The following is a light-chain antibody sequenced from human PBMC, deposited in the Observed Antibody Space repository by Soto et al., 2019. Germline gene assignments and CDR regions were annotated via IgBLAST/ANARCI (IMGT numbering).Light chain of an antibody. V-gene: IGKV1-39*01. CDR3: QQSYSTPWT. CDR2: AAS. J-gene: IGKJ1*01. Sequence: DIQMTQSPSSLSASVGDRVTITCRASQSISSYLNWYQQNPGKAPKLLIYAASSLQSGVPSRFSGSGSGTDFTITISSLQPEDFATYSCQQSYSTPWTFGQGTKVEIK. CDR1: QSISSY.